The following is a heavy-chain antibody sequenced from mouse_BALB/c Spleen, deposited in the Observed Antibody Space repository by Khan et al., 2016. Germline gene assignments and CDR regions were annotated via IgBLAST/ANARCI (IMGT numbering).Heavy chain of an antibody. D-gene: IGHD1-1*01. V-gene: IGHV4-1*02. CDR2: INTDSRTI. CDR1: GFDFSRYW. J-gene: IGHJ2*01. CDR3: TRLYYYGCSDY. Sequence: EVKLLESGGGLVQPGGSLKLSCAASGFDFSRYWMSWVRQAPGKGLEWIGEINTDSRTINYTPSLKDKFIISRDNAKNTLYLQMSKVRSEDTALYYCTRLYYYGCSDYWGPGTTLTVSS.